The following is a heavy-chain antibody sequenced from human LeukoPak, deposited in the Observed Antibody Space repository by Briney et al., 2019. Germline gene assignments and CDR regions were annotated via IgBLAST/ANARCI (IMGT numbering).Heavy chain of an antibody. CDR2: MNGDGSRI. CDR3: ARENYFGLDV. J-gene: IGHJ6*02. Sequence: PGGSLRLSCAASGFTFSSYAMSWVRQAPGKGLVWLSHMNGDGSRISYADSAKGRFTISRDNAKKMLYLQMNSLRDEDTAVYYCARENYFGLDVWGQGTTVTVSS. V-gene: IGHV3-74*01. CDR1: GFTFSSYA.